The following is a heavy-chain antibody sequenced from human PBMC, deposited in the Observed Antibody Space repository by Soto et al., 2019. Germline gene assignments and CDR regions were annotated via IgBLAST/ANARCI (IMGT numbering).Heavy chain of an antibody. V-gene: IGHV1-18*01. Sequence: QVQLVQSGPEVKKPGASVKVSCKTSGYTFTSYGISWVRQAPGQGLEWMGWITTDKGKTTYAQKFQGRVTMTTDTSTSTDYMELRSLRSDDTAVYYCATRSPAFDYRGQGTLVAVSS. J-gene: IGHJ4*02. CDR2: ITTDKGKT. CDR3: ATRSPAFDY. CDR1: GYTFTSYG.